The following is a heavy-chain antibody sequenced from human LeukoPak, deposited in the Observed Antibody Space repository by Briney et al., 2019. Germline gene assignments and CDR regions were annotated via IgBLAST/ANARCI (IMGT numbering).Heavy chain of an antibody. CDR2: IRYDGSNK. D-gene: IGHD6-19*01. J-gene: IGHJ4*02. Sequence: GGSLRLSCAASGFTFSSYGMHWVRQAPGKGLEWVAFIRYDGSNKYYADSVKGRFTIPRDNSKNTLYLQMNSLRAEDTAVYYCAASYSSGWSLDYWGQGTLVTVSS. CDR3: AASYSSGWSLDY. V-gene: IGHV3-30*02. CDR1: GFTFSSYG.